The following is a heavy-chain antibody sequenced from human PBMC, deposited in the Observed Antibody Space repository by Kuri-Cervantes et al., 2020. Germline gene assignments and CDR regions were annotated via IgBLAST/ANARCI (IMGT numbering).Heavy chain of an antibody. CDR1: GFTFSSYS. CDR2: ISSSSSYI. J-gene: IGHJ2*01. D-gene: IGHD6-6*01. Sequence: GESLKISCAASGFTFSSYSMNWVRQAPGKGLEWVSSISSSSSYIYYADSVKGRFTISRDNAKNSLYLQMNSLRAKDTAVYYCARGRNIAARPSGWYFDLWGRGTLVTVSS. V-gene: IGHV3-21*01. CDR3: ARGRNIAARPSGWYFDL.